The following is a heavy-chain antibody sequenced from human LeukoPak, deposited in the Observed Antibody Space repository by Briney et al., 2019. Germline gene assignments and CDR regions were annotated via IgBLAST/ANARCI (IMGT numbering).Heavy chain of an antibody. J-gene: IGHJ5*02. Sequence: GGSLRLSCAASGFTFSSYAMHWVRQAPGKGLEWVAVISYDGSNKYYADSVEGRFTISRDNSKNTLYLQMNSLRAEDTAVYYCARGGDYDSNWFDPWGQGTLVTVSS. CDR1: GFTFSSYA. V-gene: IGHV3-30-3*01. CDR3: ARGGDYDSNWFDP. CDR2: ISYDGSNK. D-gene: IGHD4-17*01.